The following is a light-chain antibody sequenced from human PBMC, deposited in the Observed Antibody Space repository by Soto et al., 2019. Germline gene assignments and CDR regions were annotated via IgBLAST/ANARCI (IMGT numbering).Light chain of an antibody. CDR3: QQYNNWPPLT. V-gene: IGKV3-15*01. CDR2: DAS. Sequence: EIVMTQSPATLSVSPGDRATLSCRASQRVSSSLAWYQQIPGQAPRLLIYDASTRATGIPARFGGSGSGTEFTLNISSLKSEDFAVYYCQQYNNWPPLTFGGGTKVELK. J-gene: IGKJ4*01. CDR1: QRVSSS.